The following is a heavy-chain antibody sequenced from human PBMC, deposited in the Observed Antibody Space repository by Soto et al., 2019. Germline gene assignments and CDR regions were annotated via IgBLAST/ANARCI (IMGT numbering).Heavy chain of an antibody. J-gene: IGHJ4*02. D-gene: IGHD6-13*01. Sequence: GGSLRLSCAASGFTFSSYGMHWVRQAPGKGLEWVAVISYDGSNKYYADSVKGRFTISRDNSKNTLYLQMNSLRAEDTAVYYCAKDPDSSSWRYYFDYWGQGTLVTVSS. CDR3: AKDPDSSSWRYYFDY. CDR1: GFTFSSYG. CDR2: ISYDGSNK. V-gene: IGHV3-30*18.